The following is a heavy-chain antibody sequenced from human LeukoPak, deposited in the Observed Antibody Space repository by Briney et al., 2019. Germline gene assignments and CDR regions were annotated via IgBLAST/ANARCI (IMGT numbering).Heavy chain of an antibody. Sequence: GGSLRLSCEASGFTVSSNYMSWVRQAPGKGLEWVSVIYSGGSTYYADSVKGRFTISRDNSKNTLYLQMNSLRAEDTAVYYCARDPPPSDYYDSSGSDYWGQGTLVTVSS. CDR1: GFTVSSNY. CDR2: IYSGGST. D-gene: IGHD3-22*01. J-gene: IGHJ4*02. V-gene: IGHV3-53*01. CDR3: ARDPPPSDYYDSSGSDY.